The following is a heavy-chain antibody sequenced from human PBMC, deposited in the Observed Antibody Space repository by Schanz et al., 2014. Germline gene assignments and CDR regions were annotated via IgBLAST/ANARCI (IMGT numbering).Heavy chain of an antibody. CDR3: AKVAPAATYLDS. V-gene: IGHV3-48*04. CDR1: GFTFSSYG. Sequence: EVQLLESGGALVQPGGSLRLSCAASGFTFSSYGMHWVRQAPGKGLEWVSDISDSGDSTHYADSVKGRFTISRDNAKNSLFLQMNSLSAEDTAVYYCAKVAPAATYLDSWGLGTLVTVSS. CDR2: ISDSGDST. J-gene: IGHJ4*02. D-gene: IGHD2-2*01.